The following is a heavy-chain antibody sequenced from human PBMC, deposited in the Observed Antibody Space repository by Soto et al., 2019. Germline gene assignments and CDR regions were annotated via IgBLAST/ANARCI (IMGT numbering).Heavy chain of an antibody. Sequence: GGSLRLSCAASGFTFSSYGMHWVRQAPGKGLEWVAVISYDGSNKYYADSVKGRFTISRDNSKNTLYLQMNSLRAEDTAVYYCAKDPAVAGTLNWFDPWGQGTLVTVSS. J-gene: IGHJ5*02. CDR1: GFTFSSYG. CDR2: ISYDGSNK. V-gene: IGHV3-30*18. D-gene: IGHD6-19*01. CDR3: AKDPAVAGTLNWFDP.